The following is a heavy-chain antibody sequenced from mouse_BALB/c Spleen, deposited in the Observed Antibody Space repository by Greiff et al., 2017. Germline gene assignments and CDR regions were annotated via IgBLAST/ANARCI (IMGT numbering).Heavy chain of an antibody. CDR2: ISSGGSYT. CDR3: ARHEAEYGNYFYFDY. Sequence: EVQLVESGGDLVKPGGSLKLSCAASGFTFSSYGMSWVRQTPDKKLEWVATISSGGSYTYYPDSVKGRFTISRDNAKNTLYLQMSSLKSEDTAMYYCARHEAEYGNYFYFDYWGQGTTLTVSS. J-gene: IGHJ2*01. V-gene: IGHV5-6*01. CDR1: GFTFSSYG. D-gene: IGHD2-1*01.